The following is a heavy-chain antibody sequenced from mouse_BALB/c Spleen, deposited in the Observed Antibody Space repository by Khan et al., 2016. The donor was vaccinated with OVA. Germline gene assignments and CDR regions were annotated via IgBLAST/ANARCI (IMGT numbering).Heavy chain of an antibody. J-gene: IGHJ4*01. Sequence: DLVKPGASVKLSCKASGYTFTSYWINWIKQRPGQGLVWIGRIAPGSGSAYYTEMFKGKATLTVDTSSSTAYIQLSSLSSDDSAIYFCAREKYYGRTAYAMDYWGQGASVTVAS. CDR3: AREKYYGRTAYAMDY. CDR2: IAPGSGSA. D-gene: IGHD1-1*01. CDR1: GYTFTSYW. V-gene: IGHV1S41*01.